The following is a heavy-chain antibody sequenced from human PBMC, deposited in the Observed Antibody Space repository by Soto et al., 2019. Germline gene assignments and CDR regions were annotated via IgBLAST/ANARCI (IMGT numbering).Heavy chain of an antibody. V-gene: IGHV1-18*01. CDR1: GYTFTSYG. CDR2: ISAYNGNT. CDR3: ARVGYDFWSGSSKGWFDP. Sequence: SVKVSCKASGYTFTSYGISWVRQAPGQGLEWMGWISAYNGNTNYAQKLQGRVTMTTDTSTSTAYMELRSLRSDDTAVYYCARVGYDFWSGSSKGWFDPWGQGTLVTVSS. J-gene: IGHJ5*02. D-gene: IGHD3-3*01.